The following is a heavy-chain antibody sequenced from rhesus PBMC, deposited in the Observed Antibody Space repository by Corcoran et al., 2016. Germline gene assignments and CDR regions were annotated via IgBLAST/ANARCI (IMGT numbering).Heavy chain of an antibody. CDR1: GGSINNDY. J-gene: IGHJ4*01. CDR3: ARDWERQPFDY. V-gene: IGHV4-160*01. CDR2: IRSGGNT. Sequence: QMQLQQWGEGLVKPSETLSLTCAVYGGSINNDYWSWIRQPPGKGLEWIGRIRSGGNTNYNPSRKSRVTISIDTSKNQCSLKLSSVTAADTAVYYCARDWERQPFDYWGQGVLVTVSA. D-gene: IGHD6-25*01.